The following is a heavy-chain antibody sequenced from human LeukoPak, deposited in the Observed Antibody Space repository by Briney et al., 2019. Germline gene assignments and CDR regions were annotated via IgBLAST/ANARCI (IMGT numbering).Heavy chain of an antibody. CDR3: ARVLPSAVWDV. D-gene: IGHD2-8*01. J-gene: IGHJ6*02. CDR2: IYTTGSN. CDR1: GGSISSINYY. V-gene: IGHV4-61*02. Sequence: SQTLSLTCTVSGGSISSINYYWTWLRQPAGKGLEWIGRIYTTGSNYYNPSLKRRVTISVDTSNNQCSLRLRPGTAADTAVYYCARVLPSAVWDVWGQGTSVTVPS.